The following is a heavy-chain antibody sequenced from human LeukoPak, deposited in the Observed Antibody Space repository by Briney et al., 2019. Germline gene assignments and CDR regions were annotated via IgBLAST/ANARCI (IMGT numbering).Heavy chain of an antibody. J-gene: IGHJ5*02. Sequence: GGSLRLSCAASGFTFSSYSMNWVRQAPGKGLEWVSSISSSSSYIYYADSVKGRFTISRDNARNSLYLQMNSLRAEDTALYYCAKDYSSGPRGWFDPWGQGTLVTVSS. D-gene: IGHD6-19*01. CDR2: ISSSSSYI. CDR1: GFTFSSYS. V-gene: IGHV3-21*04. CDR3: AKDYSSGPRGWFDP.